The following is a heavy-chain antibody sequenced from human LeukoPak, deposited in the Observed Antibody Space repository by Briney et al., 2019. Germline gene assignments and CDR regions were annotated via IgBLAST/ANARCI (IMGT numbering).Heavy chain of an antibody. Sequence: GGSLRLSCAASGFTFSSYEMNWVRQAPGKGLEWVSYISSSGSTIYYADSVKGRFTISRDNAKNSLYLQMNSLRAEDTAVYYCARASGSGSYYEVRFDYWGQGTLVTVSS. CDR3: ARASGSGSYYEVRFDY. V-gene: IGHV3-48*03. CDR1: GFTFSSYE. D-gene: IGHD3-10*01. CDR2: ISSSGSTI. J-gene: IGHJ4*02.